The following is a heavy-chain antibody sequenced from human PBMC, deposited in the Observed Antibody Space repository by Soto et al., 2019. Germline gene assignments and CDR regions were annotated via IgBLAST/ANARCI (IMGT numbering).Heavy chain of an antibody. CDR1: GGSITSSGSA. Sequence: QLQLQESGPGLVKPSETLSLTCNASGGSITSSGSAWGWIRQSPGKGLEWIGTIDYSGNIYYIPSIKSRITISVDTSKTQISLKLSSVTAADTAVYYCARHIHNQGFEYYFDSWGQGTLVTVSS. J-gene: IGHJ4*02. CDR2: IDYSGNI. V-gene: IGHV4-39*01. D-gene: IGHD1-1*01. CDR3: ARHIHNQGFEYYFDS.